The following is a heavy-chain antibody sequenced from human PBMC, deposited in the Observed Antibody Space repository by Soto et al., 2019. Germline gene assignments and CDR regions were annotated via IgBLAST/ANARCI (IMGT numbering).Heavy chain of an antibody. J-gene: IGHJ4*02. V-gene: IGHV3-23*01. Sequence: RGSLRLSCAASGFTFSSYAMSWVRQAPGKGLEWVSAISGSGGSTYYADSVKGRFTISRDNSKNTLYLQMNSLRAEDTAVYYCASQAPHYDFWSGYSPFDYWGQGTLVTVSS. CDR2: ISGSGGST. CDR1: GFTFSSYA. D-gene: IGHD3-3*01. CDR3: ASQAPHYDFWSGYSPFDY.